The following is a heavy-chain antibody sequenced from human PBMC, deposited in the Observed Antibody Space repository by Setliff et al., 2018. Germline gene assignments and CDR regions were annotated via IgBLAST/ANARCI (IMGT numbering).Heavy chain of an antibody. Sequence: ASVKVSCKASGYTFMSYDINWVRQATGQGLEWVGWMDPNSGNTAYGRKFQDRVTITRNTPISTAYMELSSLRSEDTAVYYCARGRASGGYFEVWYSDLWGRGTPVTVSS. D-gene: IGHD3-22*01. V-gene: IGHV1-8*03. CDR3: ARGRASGGYFEVWYSDL. CDR1: GYTFMSYD. CDR2: MDPNSGNT. J-gene: IGHJ2*01.